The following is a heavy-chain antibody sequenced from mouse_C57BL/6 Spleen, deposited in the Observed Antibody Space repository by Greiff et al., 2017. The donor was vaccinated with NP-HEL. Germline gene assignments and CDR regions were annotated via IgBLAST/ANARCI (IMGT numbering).Heavy chain of an antibody. CDR2: INPSDSET. CDR3: ARRDYYGSPFAY. J-gene: IGHJ3*01. CDR1: GYTFTSYW. D-gene: IGHD1-1*01. Sequence: QVQLQQPGAELVRPGSSVKLSCKASGYTFTSYWMHWVKQRPIQGLEWIGNINPSDSETYYNQKFKDKATLTVDKSSSTAYMQLSSLTSEDSAVYYCARRDYYGSPFAYWGQGTLVTVSA. V-gene: IGHV1-52*01.